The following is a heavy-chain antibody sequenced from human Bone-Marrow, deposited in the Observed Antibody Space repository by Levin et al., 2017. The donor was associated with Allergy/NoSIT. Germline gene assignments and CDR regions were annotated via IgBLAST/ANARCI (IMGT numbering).Heavy chain of an antibody. D-gene: IGHD6-13*01. CDR2: ISAYNGNT. V-gene: IGHV1-18*01. CDR3: ARDRRYSSSWYYFDY. CDR1: GYTFTSYG. J-gene: IGHJ4*02. Sequence: GESLKISCKASGYTFTSYGISWVRQAPGQGLEWMGWISAYNGNTNYAQKLQGRVTMTTDTSTSTAYMELRSLRSDDTAVYYCARDRRYSSSWYYFDYWGQGTLVTVSS.